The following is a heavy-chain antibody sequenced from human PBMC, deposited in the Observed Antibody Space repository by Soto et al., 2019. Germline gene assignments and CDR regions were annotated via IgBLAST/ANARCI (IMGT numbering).Heavy chain of an antibody. CDR3: ARTPRYLSIFGVANYYYGMAG. CDR1: GFSLSTSGMC. J-gene: IGHJ6*02. D-gene: IGHD3-3*01. V-gene: IGHV2-70*01. Sequence: SGPTLVNPTQTLTLTCTFSGFSLSTSGMCVSWIRQPPGKALEWLALIDWDDDKYYSTSLKTRLTISKDTSKNQVVLTMTNMDPVDTSTYYCARTPRYLSIFGVANYYYGMAGCGQGTMVSVSS. CDR2: IDWDDDK.